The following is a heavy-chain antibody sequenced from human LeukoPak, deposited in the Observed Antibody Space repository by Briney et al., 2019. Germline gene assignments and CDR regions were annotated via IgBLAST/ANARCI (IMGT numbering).Heavy chain of an antibody. Sequence: SETLSLTCTVSGGSISSSGYHWGWIRQPPGKGLEWIGSIYYSGSTYYNPSLKSRVSISVDTSKNQFSLKLRSVTAADTAVYYCARRRTYDYGPKGYYYGMDVWGQGTTVTVSS. CDR3: ARRRTYDYGPKGYYYGMDV. CDR1: GGSISSSGYH. CDR2: IYYSGST. V-gene: IGHV4-39*07. J-gene: IGHJ6*02. D-gene: IGHD4-17*01.